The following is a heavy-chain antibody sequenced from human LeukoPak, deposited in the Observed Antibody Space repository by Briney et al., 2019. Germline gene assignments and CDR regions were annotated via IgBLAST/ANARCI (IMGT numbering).Heavy chain of an antibody. CDR2: IYTSGST. CDR3: ASWDGTVGGFDY. J-gene: IGHJ4*02. D-gene: IGHD1-7*01. CDR1: GGSISSYY. Sequence: PSETLSLTCTVSGGSISSYYWSWIRQPPGKGLEWIGYIYTSGSTNYNPSLKSRVTISVDTSKNQYSLKLSSVTAADTAVYYCASWDGTVGGFDYWGQGTLVTVSS. V-gene: IGHV4-4*09.